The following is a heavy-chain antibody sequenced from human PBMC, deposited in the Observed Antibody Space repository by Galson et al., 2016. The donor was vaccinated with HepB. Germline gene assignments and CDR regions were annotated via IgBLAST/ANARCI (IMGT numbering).Heavy chain of an antibody. D-gene: IGHD5-12*01. Sequence: CAISGDSVSSNSATWNWIRQPPSRGLEWLGRTYYRSKWYNDYALSVKSRITINPDTSKNQFSLQLNSVTPEDTAVYYCARVRSGYSGYANPYYYSMDVWGQGTTVTVSS. CDR1: GDSVSSNSAT. CDR2: TYYRSKWYN. V-gene: IGHV6-1*01. J-gene: IGHJ6*02. CDR3: ARVRSGYSGYANPYYYSMDV.